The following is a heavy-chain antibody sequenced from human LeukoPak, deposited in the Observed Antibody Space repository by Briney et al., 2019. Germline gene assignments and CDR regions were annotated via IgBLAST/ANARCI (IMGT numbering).Heavy chain of an antibody. CDR3: AKGLRLERPYYLDY. CDR2: ISGSGGST. D-gene: IGHD1-1*01. Sequence: GGSLRLSCAASGFTFSTYAVNWVRQAPGKGLEWVSAISGSGGSTYYADSVKGRFTISRDNSKNTLYLQMNSLRAEDTAVYYCAKGLRLERPYYLDYWGQGTLVTVSS. CDR1: GFTFSTYA. V-gene: IGHV3-23*01. J-gene: IGHJ4*02.